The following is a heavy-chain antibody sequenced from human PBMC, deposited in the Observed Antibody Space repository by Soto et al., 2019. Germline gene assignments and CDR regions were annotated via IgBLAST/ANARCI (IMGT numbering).Heavy chain of an antibody. V-gene: IGHV4-34*01. CDR3: ASGSYLWGFFY. CDR1: GGSFSGYY. CDR2: INHSGSTST. D-gene: IGHD1-26*01. Sequence: SETLSLTCAVYGGSFSGYYWSWIRQPPGKGLEWIGEINHSGSTSTNYNPSLKSRVTISVDTSRNQFSLKLSSVTAADTAVYYCASGSYLWGFFYWGQGTLGTVSS. J-gene: IGHJ4*02.